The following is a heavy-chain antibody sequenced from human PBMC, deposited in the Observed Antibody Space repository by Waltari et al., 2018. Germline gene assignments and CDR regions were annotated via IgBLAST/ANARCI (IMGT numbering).Heavy chain of an antibody. J-gene: IGHJ4*02. D-gene: IGHD1-1*01. CDR2: IWYDGSNK. CDR1: GFPFSSYG. V-gene: IGHV3-33*01. CDR3: ASGLGYMDY. Sequence: QVQLVESGGGVVQPGRSLRLHCAASGFPFSSYGMHWVRQAPGKGLEWVAVIWYDGSNKYYADSVKGRFTISRDNSKNTLYLQMNSLRAEDTAVYYCASGLGYMDYWGQGTLVTVSS.